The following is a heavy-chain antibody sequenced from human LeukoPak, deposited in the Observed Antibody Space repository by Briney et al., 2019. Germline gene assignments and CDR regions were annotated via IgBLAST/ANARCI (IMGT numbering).Heavy chain of an antibody. CDR3: TRDLEDYYDSSGYYAYFDY. CDR1: GFTFGDYA. J-gene: IGHJ4*02. CDR2: IRSKAYGGTT. Sequence: GGSLRLSCTASGFTFGDYAMGWFRQAPGKGLEWVGFIRSKAYGGTTEYAASVKGRFTISRDDSKSIAYLQMNSLKTEDTAVYYCTRDLEDYYDSSGYYAYFDYWGQGTLVTVSS. V-gene: IGHV3-49*03. D-gene: IGHD3-22*01.